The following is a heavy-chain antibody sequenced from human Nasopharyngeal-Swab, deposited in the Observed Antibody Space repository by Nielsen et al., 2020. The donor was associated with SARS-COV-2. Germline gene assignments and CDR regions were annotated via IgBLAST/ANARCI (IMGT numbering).Heavy chain of an antibody. CDR3: ARGGVPSAMAYYFDY. CDR1: GGSFNNYY. V-gene: IGHV4-34*01. Sequence: SETLSLTCAVYGGSFNNYYWSWIRQPPGKGLEWTGEINLSGRTNYNPSLKSRVTISVDTSKNQFSLNLNSVTAADTAVYFCARGGVPSAMAYYFDYWGQGTLVTVSS. CDR2: INLSGRT. J-gene: IGHJ4*02. D-gene: IGHD2-2*01.